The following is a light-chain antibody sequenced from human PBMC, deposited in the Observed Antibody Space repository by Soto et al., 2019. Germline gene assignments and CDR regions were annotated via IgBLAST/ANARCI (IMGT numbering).Light chain of an antibody. V-gene: IGLV3-9*01. CDR1: NIGSKN. J-gene: IGLJ2*01. Sequence: SYELTQPLSVSVALGQTARITWGGNNIGSKNVHWYQQKPGQAPVLVIYRDSTRPSGIPERFSGSNSGNTATLTISRAQAGDEADYDCQVWDSSTAVVFGGGTQLTVL. CDR3: QVWDSSTAVV. CDR2: RDS.